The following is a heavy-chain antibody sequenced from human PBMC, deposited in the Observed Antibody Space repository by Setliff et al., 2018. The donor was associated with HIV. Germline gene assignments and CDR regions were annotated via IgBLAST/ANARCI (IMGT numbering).Heavy chain of an antibody. CDR3: ARHSGLGIDY. Sequence: SETLSLTCAVYGGSFSGYYWTWIRQSPGKGLEWIGEINHSGATTYKPSLKSRATISVDTSKEQFSLKLNSVNAADTATYYCARHSGLGIDYWGQGTLVTVSS. V-gene: IGHV4-34*01. CDR1: GGSFSGYY. J-gene: IGHJ4*02. D-gene: IGHD1-26*01. CDR2: INHSGAT.